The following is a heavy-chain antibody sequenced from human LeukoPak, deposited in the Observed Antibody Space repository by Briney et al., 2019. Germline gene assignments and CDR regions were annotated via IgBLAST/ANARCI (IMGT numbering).Heavy chain of an antibody. CDR1: GXTVSSNY. J-gene: IGHJ6*02. V-gene: IGHV3-53*05. CDR3: ARDDLQMSYYYYGMDV. CDR2: FFSGGTT. D-gene: IGHD5-24*01. Sequence: PGGSLRLSCSASGXTVSSNYMSWVRQAPGKGLEWVSVFFSGGTTYYVDSVKGRFTISRDNFKNTLFLQMNSLRDEDTAVYYCARDDLQMSYYYYGMDVWGQGTTVTVSS.